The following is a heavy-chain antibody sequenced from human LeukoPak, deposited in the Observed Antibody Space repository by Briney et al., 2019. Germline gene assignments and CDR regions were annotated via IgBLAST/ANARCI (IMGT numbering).Heavy chain of an antibody. CDR2: IKQDGSEK. Sequence: GGSLRLSCVASGFTFSSYWMSWVRRAPGKGLEWVANIKQDGSEKYYVDSVKGRFTISRDNAKNSLYLQMNSLRAEDTAVYYCARDLRFYDYWGQGTLVTVSS. CDR1: GFTFSSYW. CDR3: ARDLRFYDY. D-gene: IGHD3-3*01. J-gene: IGHJ4*02. V-gene: IGHV3-7*01.